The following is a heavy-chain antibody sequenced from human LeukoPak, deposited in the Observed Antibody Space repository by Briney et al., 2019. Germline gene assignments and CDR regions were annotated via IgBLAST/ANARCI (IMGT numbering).Heavy chain of an antibody. CDR2: IESDGDAK. J-gene: IGHJ4*02. V-gene: IGHV3-7*01. CDR1: GFTFSDYW. CDR3: ARDIPSGFYTPDY. Sequence: GGSLRLSCVASGFTFSDYWMSWVRQAPGMGLEWVANIESDGDAKNYAGSVKGRFTISRDNARNSLYLQMNSLRVEDTAVYYCARDIPSGFYTPDYWGRGTLVTVSS. D-gene: IGHD5-12*01.